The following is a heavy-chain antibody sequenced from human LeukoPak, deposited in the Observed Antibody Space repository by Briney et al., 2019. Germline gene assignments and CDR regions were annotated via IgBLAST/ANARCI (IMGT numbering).Heavy chain of an antibody. CDR1: GFTFRSYS. V-gene: IGHV3-48*02. Sequence: GGSLRLSCAASGFTFRSYSMNWVRQAPGKGLEWVSYISGSGRTIYYADSVKGRFTISRDNVKNSFYLQMNSLRDEDTAVYYCARGSPEGSGGSYFVAFDIWGQGTMVTVSS. D-gene: IGHD1-26*01. CDR3: ARGSPEGSGGSYFVAFDI. CDR2: ISGSGRTI. J-gene: IGHJ3*02.